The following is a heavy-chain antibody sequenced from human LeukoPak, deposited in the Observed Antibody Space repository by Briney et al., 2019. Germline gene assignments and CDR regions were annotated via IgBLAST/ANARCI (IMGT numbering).Heavy chain of an antibody. CDR2: IYTSGST. CDR1: GGSISSGSYY. V-gene: IGHV4-61*02. D-gene: IGHD3-22*01. CDR3: ARDLNPFYYDSSDI. J-gene: IGHJ3*02. Sequence: SQTLSLTCTVSGGSISSGSYYWSWIRQPAWKGLEWFGRIYTSGSTNYNPSLKSRVTISVDTSKNQFSLKLSSVTAADTAVYYCARDLNPFYYDSSDIWGQGTMVTVSS.